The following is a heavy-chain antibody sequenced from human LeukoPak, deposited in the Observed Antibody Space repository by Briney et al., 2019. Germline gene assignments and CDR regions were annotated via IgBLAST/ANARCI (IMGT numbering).Heavy chain of an antibody. CDR3: AKAVTSDYHSLYYNYYMDV. J-gene: IGHJ6*03. Sequence: GGSLRLSCTASGFTFGDYAMSWFRQAPGKGLEWVAVISYDGSNKYFGDSVKGRFTISRDNSKNTLYLQMDSLRAEDTAIYYCAKAVTSDYHSLYYNYYMDVWGKGTTVTVSS. CDR2: ISYDGSNK. V-gene: IGHV3-30*04. D-gene: IGHD3-10*01. CDR1: GFTFGDYA.